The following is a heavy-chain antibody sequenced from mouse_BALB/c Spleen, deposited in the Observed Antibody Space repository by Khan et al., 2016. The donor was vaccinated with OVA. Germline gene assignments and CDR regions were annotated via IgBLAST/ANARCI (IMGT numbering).Heavy chain of an antibody. J-gene: IGHJ4*01. CDR3: AGEGVRGVGMDY. CDR1: GYTFTAYD. V-gene: IGHV1S56*01. CDR2: IYPGDGST. D-gene: IGHD1-1*01. Sequence: VQLQQSGPELVKPGALVKISCKGSGYTFTAYDINWVKQRPGQGLEWIGWIYPGDGSTEYNEKFKGKATLTADTASNTAYMQFSSLTSETSAVYFCAGEGVRGVGMDYWGQGTSVSVSS.